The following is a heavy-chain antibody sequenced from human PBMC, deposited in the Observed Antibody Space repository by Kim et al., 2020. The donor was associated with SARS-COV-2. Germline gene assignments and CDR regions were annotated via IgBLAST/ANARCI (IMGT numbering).Heavy chain of an antibody. CDR3: ARGQDTAKTGY. CDR2: IHPSGST. J-gene: IGHJ4*02. V-gene: IGHV4-34*01. CDR1: GGSFSGYY. Sequence: ETLSLTCAVSGGSFSGYYWSWIRQAPGKGLEWIGEIHPSGSTSYNPSLSSRVTISGDTSKSQMSLKLSSVTAADTGVYYCARGQDTAKTGYWGQGTLV. D-gene: IGHD5-18*01.